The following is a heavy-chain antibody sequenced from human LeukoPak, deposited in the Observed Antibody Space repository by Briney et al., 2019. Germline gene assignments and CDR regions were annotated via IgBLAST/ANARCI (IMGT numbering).Heavy chain of an antibody. CDR1: GFTFSSYS. D-gene: IGHD4-17*01. J-gene: IGHJ5*02. V-gene: IGHV3-48*04. CDR3: ASSGTVTT. Sequence: PGGSLRLSCAASGFTFSSYSMNWVRQAPGKGLEWVAYISTSTTHYAGSVRGRFTISRDNAKNSLYLQMNSLRAEDTAVYYCASSGTVTTWGQGTLVTVSS. CDR2: ISTSTT.